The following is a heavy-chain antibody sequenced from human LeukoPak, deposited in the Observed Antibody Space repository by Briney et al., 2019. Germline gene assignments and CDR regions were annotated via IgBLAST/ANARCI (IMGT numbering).Heavy chain of an antibody. V-gene: IGHV3-23*01. CDR1: GFTFSNYV. CDR3: ARERSTIGWD. Sequence: GGSLRLSCAASGFTFSNYVMNWVRQAPGKGLEWISSISNSGDGTYYADSVKGRFTISRDNSKNMVHLQMHSLRVEDTALYYCARERSTIGWDWGQGSLVTVSS. J-gene: IGHJ4*02. D-gene: IGHD2-2*01. CDR2: ISNSGDGT.